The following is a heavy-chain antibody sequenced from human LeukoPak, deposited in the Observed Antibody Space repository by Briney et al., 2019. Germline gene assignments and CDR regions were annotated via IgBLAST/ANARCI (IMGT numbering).Heavy chain of an antibody. CDR1: GFTFTSSA. Sequence: ASVKVSCKASGFTFTSSAVQWVRQARGQRLEWIGWIIVGSGNTNYAQKFQERVTITRDMSTSTAYMELSSLRSEDTAVYYCAADPFGTGLDAFDIWSQGTMVTVSS. CDR3: AADPFGTGLDAFDI. CDR2: IIVGSGNT. D-gene: IGHD3/OR15-3a*01. J-gene: IGHJ3*02. V-gene: IGHV1-58*01.